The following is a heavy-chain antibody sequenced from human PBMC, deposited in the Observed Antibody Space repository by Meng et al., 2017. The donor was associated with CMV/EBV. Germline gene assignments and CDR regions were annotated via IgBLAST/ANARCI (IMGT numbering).Heavy chain of an antibody. CDR2: IYSGGSTT. D-gene: IGHD3-9*01. CDR3: AKGGSLRYFDWYPVDY. V-gene: IGHV3-23*03. CDR1: GFTFSSYA. Sequence: GGSLRLSCAASGFTFSSYAMSWFRQAPGKGLEWVSVIYSGGSTTYYADSVKGRFTISRDNSKNTLYLQMNRLRAEDTAVYYCAKGGSLRYFDWYPVDYWGQGTLVTVSS. J-gene: IGHJ4*02.